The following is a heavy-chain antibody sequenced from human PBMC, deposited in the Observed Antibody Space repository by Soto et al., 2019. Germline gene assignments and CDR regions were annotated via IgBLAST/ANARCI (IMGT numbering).Heavy chain of an antibody. V-gene: IGHV3-48*03. CDR3: ASGALCGADCYFFEY. CDR1: GFTFRNSE. D-gene: IGHD2-21*02. Sequence: GGSLRLSCAGSGFTFRNSEMFWVRQAPGKGLEWVSKINYSGSNIYYSKSVKGRFTISRDNAKNSLYLQMNSLTDEDTAIYFCASGALCGADCYFFEYWGPGTLVTVSS. J-gene: IGHJ4*02. CDR2: INYSGSNI.